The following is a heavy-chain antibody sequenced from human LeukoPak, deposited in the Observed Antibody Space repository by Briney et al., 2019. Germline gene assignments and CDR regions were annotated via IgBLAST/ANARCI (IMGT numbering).Heavy chain of an antibody. J-gene: IGHJ4*02. CDR3: ARAGMKGRGLTHFDY. Sequence: PSQTPSLTCTVSGGSISSGGYYWSWIRQPPGKGLEWIGYIYYSGSTYYNPSLKSRVTISVDTSKNQFSLKLSSVTAADTAVYYCARAGMKGRGLTHFDYWGQGTLVTVSS. CDR1: GGSISSGGYY. CDR2: IYYSGST. V-gene: IGHV4-31*03. D-gene: IGHD3-10*01.